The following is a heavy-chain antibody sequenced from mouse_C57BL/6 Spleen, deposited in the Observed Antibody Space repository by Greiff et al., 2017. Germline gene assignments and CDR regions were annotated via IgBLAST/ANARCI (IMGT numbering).Heavy chain of an antibody. V-gene: IGHV1-62-2*01. Sequence: QVQLQQSGAELVKPGASVKLSCTASGYTFTEYTIHWVKQRSGQSLEWIGWFYPGSGSIKYNEKFKDNATLTADKSSSTVYMELSRLTSEDSAVYFSARHAFSNYGFDYWGQGTTLTVSS. D-gene: IGHD2-5*01. CDR2: FYPGSGSI. J-gene: IGHJ2*01. CDR3: ARHAFSNYGFDY. CDR1: GYTFTEYT.